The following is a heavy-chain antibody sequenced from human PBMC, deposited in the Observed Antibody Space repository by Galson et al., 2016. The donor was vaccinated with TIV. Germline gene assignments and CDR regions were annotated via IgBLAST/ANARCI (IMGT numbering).Heavy chain of an antibody. CDR3: AREDYFDNSGYSDY. CDR1: GFTFGSFA. Sequence: SLRLSCAASGFTFGSFAMTWVRQAPGKGLEWVASISAGGITYYADSVKGRFTISRDNAKNSLYLQMNSLRAEDTALYYCAREDYFDNSGYSDYWGQGTLVTVSS. D-gene: IGHD3-22*01. CDR2: ISAGGIT. J-gene: IGHJ4*02. V-gene: IGHV3-23*01.